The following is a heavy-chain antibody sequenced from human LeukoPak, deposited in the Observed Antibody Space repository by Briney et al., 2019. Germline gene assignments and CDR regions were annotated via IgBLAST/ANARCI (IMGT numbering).Heavy chain of an antibody. J-gene: IGHJ4*02. CDR2: INPNSGDT. CDR3: ARGPLINSRGWHAHFDF. Sequence: ASVMVSCKASGYAFTSYYIQWVRQAPGQGLECMGWINPNSGDTHFARNFQDTVTMTRDTSITTVYMSLTRLTSADTAVYYCARGPLINSRGWHAHFDFWGQGTGVTVSS. CDR1: GYAFTSYY. V-gene: IGHV1-2*02. D-gene: IGHD6-19*01.